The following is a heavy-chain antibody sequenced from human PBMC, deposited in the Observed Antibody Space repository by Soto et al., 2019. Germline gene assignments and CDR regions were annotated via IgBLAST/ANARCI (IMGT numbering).Heavy chain of an antibody. CDR3: ARDQSDTAMVHSYYYYYGMDV. J-gene: IGHJ6*02. D-gene: IGHD5-18*01. CDR2: ISAYNGNT. CDR1: GYSFTSYG. Sequence: ASVKVSCTASGYSFTSYGISWVRQAPGQGLEWMGWISAYNGNTNYAQKLQGRVTMTTDTSTSTAYMELRSLRSDDTAVYYCARDQSDTAMVHSYYYYYGMDVWGQGTTVTVSS. V-gene: IGHV1-18*01.